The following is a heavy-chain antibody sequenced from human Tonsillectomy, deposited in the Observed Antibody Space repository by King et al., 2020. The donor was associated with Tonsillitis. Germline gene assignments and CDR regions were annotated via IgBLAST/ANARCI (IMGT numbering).Heavy chain of an antibody. CDR3: ARGGYDYVWGSYTY. CDR2: IKQDGSEK. J-gene: IGHJ4*02. D-gene: IGHD3-16*01. V-gene: IGHV3-7*03. Sequence: VQLVESGGGLVQPGGSLRLSCAASGFTFSSYWMSWVRQAPGKGLEWVANIKQDGSEKYYVDSVKGRFTISRDNAKNSLYLQMNSLRAEDTAVYYCARGGYDYVWGSYTYWGQGTRVTFSS. CDR1: GFTFSSYW.